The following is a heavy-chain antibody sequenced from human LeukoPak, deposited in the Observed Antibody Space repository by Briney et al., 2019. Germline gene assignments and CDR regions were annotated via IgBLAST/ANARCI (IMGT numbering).Heavy chain of an antibody. V-gene: IGHV4-39*01. Sequence: SETLSLTCTVSGGSISSSSYYWGWIRQPPGKGLEWIGSIYYSGSTYYNPSLKSRVTISVDTSKNQFSLKLSSVTAADTAVYYCARHALRYFDWLLSPLYYFDYWGQGTLVTVSS. D-gene: IGHD3-9*01. CDR2: IYYSGST. J-gene: IGHJ4*02. CDR1: GGSISSSSYY. CDR3: ARHALRYFDWLLSPLYYFDY.